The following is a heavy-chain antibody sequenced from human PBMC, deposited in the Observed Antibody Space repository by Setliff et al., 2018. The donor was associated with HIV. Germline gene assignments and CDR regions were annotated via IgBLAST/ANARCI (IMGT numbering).Heavy chain of an antibody. CDR3: ARATNYYDSSGYYDY. CDR1: GFTLSNYE. Sequence: GGSLRLSCAASGFTLSNYEMNWVRQAPGKGPEWISYITRSGSTIYYADSVKGRFTISRDNAKNSLYLHMNSLRAEDTAVYYCARATNYYDSSGYYDYWGQGTLVTVSS. D-gene: IGHD3-22*01. J-gene: IGHJ4*02. V-gene: IGHV3-48*03. CDR2: ITRSGSTI.